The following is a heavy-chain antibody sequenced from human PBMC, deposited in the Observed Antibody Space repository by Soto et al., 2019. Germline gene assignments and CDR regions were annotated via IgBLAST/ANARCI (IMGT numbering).Heavy chain of an antibody. D-gene: IGHD5-18*01. CDR3: ARDRGYSSFDY. CDR1: GFTFSTSW. Sequence: QSGGSLRLSCAASGFTFSTSWMDWVRQAPGKGLEWVAAIKGDGSVKDYVDSVKGRFTISRDNAENSLYLQMNSLRAEDTAVYYCARDRGYSSFDYWGLGTPVTVSS. CDR2: IKGDGSVK. J-gene: IGHJ4*02. V-gene: IGHV3-7*01.